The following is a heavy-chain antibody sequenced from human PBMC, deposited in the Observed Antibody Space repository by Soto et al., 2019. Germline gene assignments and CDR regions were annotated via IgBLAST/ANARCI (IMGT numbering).Heavy chain of an antibody. CDR2: IYYSGST. Sequence: LSLTCTVSGGSISSYYWSWIRQPPGKGLEWIGYIYYSGSTNYNPSLKSRVTISVDTSKNQFSLKLSSVTAADTAVYYCARSPYSSSWRYYFDYWGQGTLVTVSS. J-gene: IGHJ4*02. CDR3: ARSPYSSSWRYYFDY. D-gene: IGHD6-13*01. CDR1: GGSISSYY. V-gene: IGHV4-59*01.